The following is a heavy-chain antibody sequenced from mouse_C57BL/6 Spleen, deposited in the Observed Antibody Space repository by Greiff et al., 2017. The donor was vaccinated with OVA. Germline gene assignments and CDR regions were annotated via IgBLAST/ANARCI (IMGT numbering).Heavy chain of an antibody. D-gene: IGHD1-1*01. CDR1: GFNIKNTY. Sequence: VQLKESVAELVRPGASVKLSCTASGFNIKNTYMHWVKQRPEQGLEWIGRIDPANGNTKYAPKFQGKATITADTSSNTAYLQLSSLTSEDTAIYYCALTTVGPPWYFDVWGTGTTVTVSS. J-gene: IGHJ1*03. CDR3: ALTTVGPPWYFDV. V-gene: IGHV14-3*01. CDR2: IDPANGNT.